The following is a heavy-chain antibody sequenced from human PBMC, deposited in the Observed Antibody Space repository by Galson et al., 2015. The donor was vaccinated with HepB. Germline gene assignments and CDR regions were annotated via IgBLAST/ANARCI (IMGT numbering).Heavy chain of an antibody. V-gene: IGHV3-53*01. J-gene: IGHJ4*02. Sequence: SLRLSCAASGLTVSSNYMSWVRQAPGKGLEWVSVIHRGGSTYYADSVKGRFTISGDYSKNTLYLQMNSLRAEDTAVYYCATYYSSDYWGQGTLVTVSS. CDR2: IHRGGST. CDR3: ATYYSSDY. D-gene: IGHD4-11*01. CDR1: GLTVSSNY.